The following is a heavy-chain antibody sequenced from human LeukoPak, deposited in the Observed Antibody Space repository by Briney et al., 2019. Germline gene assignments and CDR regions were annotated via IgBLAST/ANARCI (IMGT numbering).Heavy chain of an antibody. D-gene: IGHD6-13*01. J-gene: IGHJ4*02. CDR1: GYTFTGYY. Sequence: ASVKVSCKASGYTFTGYYMHWVRQAPGQGLEWMGWINPNSGGTNYAQQFQGRVTMTRDTSIRTAYMKLSRMRSDETAVYYCARDRTRTGYSSGWYHDYWGPGTLVTVSS. CDR3: ARDRTRTGYSSGWYHDY. CDR2: INPNSGGT. V-gene: IGHV1-2*02.